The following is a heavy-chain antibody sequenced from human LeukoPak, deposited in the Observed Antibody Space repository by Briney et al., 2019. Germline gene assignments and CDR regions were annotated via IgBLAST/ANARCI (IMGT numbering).Heavy chain of an antibody. V-gene: IGHV4-38-2*01. J-gene: IGHJ4*02. CDR3: ARHGFIVIVPAAIAYFNY. CDR2: FYHSGST. D-gene: IGHD2-2*02. Sequence: SETLSLTCAVSDYSISSGYYWGWIRQPPGKGLEWIGSFYHSGSTYYNPSLKSRVTISVDTSRNQFSLKLSSVTAADTAVYYCARHGFIVIVPAAIAYFNYWVQGTLVTVSS. CDR1: DYSISSGYY.